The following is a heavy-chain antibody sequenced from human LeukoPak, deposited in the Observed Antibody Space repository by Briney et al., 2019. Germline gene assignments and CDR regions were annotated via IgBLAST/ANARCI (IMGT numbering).Heavy chain of an antibody. Sequence: PGGSLRLSCAASGFTFSSYAMSWVRQAPGKGLEWVSSISVSGGSTYYADSVKGRFTISRDNSKNTLYLQMNSLRAEDTAVYYCAKTILLTHDYCGSGSYYYFDYWGQGTLVTVSS. CDR2: ISVSGGST. CDR3: AKTILLTHDYCGSGSYYYFDY. D-gene: IGHD3-10*01. J-gene: IGHJ4*02. V-gene: IGHV3-23*01. CDR1: GFTFSSYA.